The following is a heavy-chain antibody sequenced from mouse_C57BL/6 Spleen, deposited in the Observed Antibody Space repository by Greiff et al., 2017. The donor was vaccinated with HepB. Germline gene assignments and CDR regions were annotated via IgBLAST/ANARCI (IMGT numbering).Heavy chain of an antibody. CDR1: GFTFTDYY. CDR3: AGGYYGDYFDY. J-gene: IGHJ2*01. CDR2: IRNKANGYTT. Sequence: EVKLMESGGGLVQPGGSLSLSCAASGFTFTDYYMSWVRQPPGKALEWLGFIRNKANGYTTEYSASVKGRFTISRDNSQSILYLQMNALRAEDSATYYCAGGYYGDYFDYWGQGTTLTVSS. D-gene: IGHD1-1*01. V-gene: IGHV7-3*01.